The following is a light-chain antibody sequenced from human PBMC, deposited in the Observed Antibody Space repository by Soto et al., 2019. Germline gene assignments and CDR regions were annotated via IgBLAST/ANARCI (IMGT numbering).Light chain of an antibody. Sequence: EIVLTQSPASLSLSPGERATLSCRASRSLSNSLVLYQQKPGQAPRILIDGASNRAPGIPARFSGSGSGTEFTLTTSSLQYEDFAVSYCQQYNNWAPITFGQGTRLEIK. J-gene: IGKJ5*01. CDR1: RSLSNS. CDR2: GAS. V-gene: IGKV3D-15*01. CDR3: QQYNNWAPIT.